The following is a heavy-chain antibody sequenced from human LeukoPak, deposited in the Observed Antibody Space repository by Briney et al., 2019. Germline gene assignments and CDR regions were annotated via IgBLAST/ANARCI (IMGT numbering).Heavy chain of an antibody. J-gene: IGHJ6*03. CDR1: GFTFSSYS. D-gene: IGHD2-21*01. CDR3: ARAGIVGLFYYYMDV. CDR2: ISSSSSTI. Sequence: GGSLRLSCAASGFTFSSYSMNWVRQAPGKGLEWVSYISSSSSTIYYADSVKGRFTISRDNAKNSLYLQMNSLRAEDTAVYYCARAGIVGLFYYYMDVWGKGTTVTVSS. V-gene: IGHV3-48*04.